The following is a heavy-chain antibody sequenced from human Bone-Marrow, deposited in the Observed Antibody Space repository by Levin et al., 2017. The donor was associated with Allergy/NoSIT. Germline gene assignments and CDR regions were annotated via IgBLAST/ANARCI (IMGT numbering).Heavy chain of an antibody. CDR3: ARDDYFGDLEN. D-gene: IGHD3-10*01. Sequence: ASVKVSCRTSGYSFSGYYIHWVRQAPGQGPEWMGRITPNSGDTSYSQKFQGRVTMTRDTSISTAYMELRRLRSDDTAVYYCARDDYFGDLENWGQGTLVTVSS. V-gene: IGHV1-2*06. CDR2: ITPNSGDT. CDR1: GYSFSGYY. J-gene: IGHJ4*02.